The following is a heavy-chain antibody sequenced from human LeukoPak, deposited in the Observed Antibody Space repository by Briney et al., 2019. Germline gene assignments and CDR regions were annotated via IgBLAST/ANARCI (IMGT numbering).Heavy chain of an antibody. CDR2: IYPGDSDT. D-gene: IGHD3-9*01. CDR3: ARHKGLRYFDWRNWFDP. CDR1: GYSFTSYW. Sequence: PGESLKISCKGSGYSFTSYWIGWVRQMPGKGLEWMGIIYPGDSDTRYSPSFQGQVTISADKSISTAYLQWSSLKASDTAMYYCARHKGLRYFDWRNWFDPWGQGTLVTVSS. V-gene: IGHV5-51*01. J-gene: IGHJ5*02.